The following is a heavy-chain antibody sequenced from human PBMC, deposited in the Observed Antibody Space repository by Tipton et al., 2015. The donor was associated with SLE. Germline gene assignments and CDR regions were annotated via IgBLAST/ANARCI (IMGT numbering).Heavy chain of an antibody. Sequence: SLRLSCAASGFTFSSYSMNWVRQAPGKGLEWVSSISSSSSYIYYADSVKGRFTISRDNAKNSLYLQMNSLRAEDTAVYYCASDGGSSTSRRLYWGQGTLVTVSS. CDR3: ASDGGSSTSRRLY. CDR2: ISSSSSYI. D-gene: IGHD2-2*01. CDR1: GFTFSSYS. V-gene: IGHV3-21*01. J-gene: IGHJ4*02.